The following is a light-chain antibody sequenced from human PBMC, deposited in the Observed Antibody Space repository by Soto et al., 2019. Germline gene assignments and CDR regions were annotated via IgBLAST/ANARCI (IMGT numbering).Light chain of an antibody. CDR3: QTWATGIRV. CDR1: SGHNSYA. J-gene: IGLJ2*01. V-gene: IGLV4-69*01. Sequence: QLVLTQSPSASASLGASVKLTCTLSSGHNSYAIAWHQQQPEKGPRFLMKVNSDGSHSKGDGIPDRFSGSSSGAERYLTISSLQSEDEADYYCQTWATGIRVFGGGTKLTVL. CDR2: VNSDGSH.